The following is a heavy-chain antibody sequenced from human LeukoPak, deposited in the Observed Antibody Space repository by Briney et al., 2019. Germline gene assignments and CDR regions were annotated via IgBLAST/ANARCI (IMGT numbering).Heavy chain of an antibody. V-gene: IGHV4-59*01. CDR1: GGSISTYY. Sequence: SETLSLTCTVSGGSISTYYWNWIRQPPGKGLEWIGYIYYSGSTNYNPSLKSRVTMSIDTSKNQFSLKLSSVTAADTAVYYCARGAAGYSYGRGQGTLVTVSS. J-gene: IGHJ4*02. CDR2: IYYSGST. D-gene: IGHD5-18*01. CDR3: ARGAAGYSYG.